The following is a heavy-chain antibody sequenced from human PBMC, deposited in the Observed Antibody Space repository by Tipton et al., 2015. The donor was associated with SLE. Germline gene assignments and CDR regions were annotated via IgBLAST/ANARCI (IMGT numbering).Heavy chain of an antibody. D-gene: IGHD4-23*01. CDR1: GFTFSSYS. CDR2: ISGSGGST. J-gene: IGHJ4*02. CDR3: AKDFGFRTVVTPDY. V-gene: IGHV3-23*01. Sequence: SLRLSCAASGFTFSSYSMNWVRQAPGKGLEWVSAISGSGGSTYYADSVKGRFTISRDNSKNTLYLQMNSLRAEDTAVYYCAKDFGFRTVVTPDYWGQGTLVTVSS.